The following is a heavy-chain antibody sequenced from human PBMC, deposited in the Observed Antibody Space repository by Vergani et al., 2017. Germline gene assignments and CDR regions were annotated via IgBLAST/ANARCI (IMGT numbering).Heavy chain of an antibody. CDR3: ARDSAIVVVPAAPFDY. CDR1: GFTFSSYS. CDR2: ISSSSSYI. D-gene: IGHD2-2*01. V-gene: IGHV3-21*01. J-gene: IGHJ4*02. Sequence: EVQLVESGGGLVKPGGSLRLFCAASGFTFSSYSMNWVRQAPGKGLEWVSSISSSSSYIYYADSGKGRFTISRDNAKNSLYLQMNSLRAEDTAVYYCARDSAIVVVPAAPFDYWGQGTLVTVSS.